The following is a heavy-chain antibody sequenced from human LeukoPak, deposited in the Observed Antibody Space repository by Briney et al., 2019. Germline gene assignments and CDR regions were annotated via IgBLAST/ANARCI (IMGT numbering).Heavy chain of an antibody. CDR3: ARGQRAHVEWYYYMDV. CDR1: GGSFSGYY. J-gene: IGHJ6*03. D-gene: IGHD1-26*01. V-gene: IGHV4-34*01. Sequence: SETLSLTCAVYGGSFSGYYWSWIRQPPGKGLEWIGEINHSGSTNYNPSPKSRVTISVDTSKNQFSLKLSSVTAADTAVYYCARGQRAHVEWYYYMDVWGKGTTVTVSS. CDR2: INHSGST.